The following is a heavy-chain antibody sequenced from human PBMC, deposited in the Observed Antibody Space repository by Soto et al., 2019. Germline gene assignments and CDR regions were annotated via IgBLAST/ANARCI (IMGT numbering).Heavy chain of an antibody. D-gene: IGHD2-8*01. J-gene: IGHJ5*02. CDR1: GFIVSDNN. V-gene: IGHV3-66*01. CDR2: IYSSGDT. CDR3: ARDPGYGRGVSFDP. Sequence: EVQLVESGGGLVQPGGSLRLSLEASGFIVSDNNISWFGQAPGKGLEWISVIYSSGDTYYADSVKGRLTISRDNSRNTLYLQINDLRVEDTAIYYCARDPGYGRGVSFDPWGQGIPVTVSS.